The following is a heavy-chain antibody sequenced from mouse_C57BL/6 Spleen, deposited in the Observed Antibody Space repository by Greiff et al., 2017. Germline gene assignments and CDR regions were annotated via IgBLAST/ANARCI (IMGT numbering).Heavy chain of an antibody. Sequence: VQLQQPGPELVKPGASVKISCKASGYTFTDYYMNWVKQSHGKSLEWIGDINPNNGGTSYNQKFKGKATLTVDKSSSTAYMELRSLTSEDSAVYYCASTARTFYYAMDCWGQGASVSVSS. J-gene: IGHJ4*01. V-gene: IGHV1-26*01. CDR2: INPNNGGT. CDR3: ASTARTFYYAMDC. D-gene: IGHD3-1*01. CDR1: GYTFTDYY.